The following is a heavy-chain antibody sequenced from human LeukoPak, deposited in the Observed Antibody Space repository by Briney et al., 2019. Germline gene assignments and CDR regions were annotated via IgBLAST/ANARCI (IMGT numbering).Heavy chain of an antibody. J-gene: IGHJ4*02. CDR1: GFTFSSHW. CDR3: ARDYGGSSPFDY. CDR2: INQDGSEK. D-gene: IGHD4-23*01. Sequence: GGSLRLSCAASGFTFSSHWMSWVRQAPGKGLELVANINQDGSEKYYVDSMKGRFTISRDNAKNSLYLQMNSLRAEDTAVYYCARDYGGSSPFDYWGQGTLVTVSS. V-gene: IGHV3-7*01.